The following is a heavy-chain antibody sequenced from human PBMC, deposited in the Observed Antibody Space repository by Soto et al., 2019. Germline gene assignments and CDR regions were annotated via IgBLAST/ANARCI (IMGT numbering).Heavy chain of an antibody. J-gene: IGHJ4*02. D-gene: IGHD2-15*01. CDR2: IKQDGSEK. V-gene: IGHV3-7*01. CDR1: GFTFSSYW. CDR3: ARDGGQLLLPSDY. Sequence: GGSLRLSCAASGFTFSSYWMSWVRQAPGKGLEWVANIKQDGSEKYYVDSVKGRFTISRDNAKNSLYLQMNSLRAEDTAVYYCARDGGQLLLPSDYWGQGTLVTVSS.